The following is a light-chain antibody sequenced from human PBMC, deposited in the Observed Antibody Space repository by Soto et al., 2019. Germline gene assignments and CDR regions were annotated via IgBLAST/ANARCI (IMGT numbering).Light chain of an antibody. CDR1: SSDVGHYNY. CDR3: SSYTRNSTYV. Sequence: QSSLAQPASVSGSPGRSITISCAGTSSDVGHYNYVSWYQQYPGKAPKLMIYEVNNRPSGVSNRFSGSKSGNTASLTISGLQPEDEADYYCSSYTRNSTYVFGTGTKVTVL. V-gene: IGLV2-14*01. J-gene: IGLJ1*01. CDR2: EVN.